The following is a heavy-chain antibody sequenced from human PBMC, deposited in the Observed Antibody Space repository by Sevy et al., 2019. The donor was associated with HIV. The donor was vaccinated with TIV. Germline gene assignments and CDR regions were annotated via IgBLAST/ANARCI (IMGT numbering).Heavy chain of an antibody. CDR2: ISWNSGSI. Sequence: GGSLRLSCAASGFTFDDYAMHWVRQAPGKGLEWVSGISWNSGSIGYADSVKGRFTISRDNAKNSLYLQMNSLRAEDTALYYYAKGRSTAPRLGGHDAFDIWGQGTMVTVSS. D-gene: IGHD3-16*01. CDR1: GFTFDDYA. CDR3: AKGRSTAPRLGGHDAFDI. J-gene: IGHJ3*02. V-gene: IGHV3-9*01.